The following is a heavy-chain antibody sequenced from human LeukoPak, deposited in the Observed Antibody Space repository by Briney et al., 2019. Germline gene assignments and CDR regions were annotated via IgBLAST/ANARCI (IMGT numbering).Heavy chain of an antibody. D-gene: IGHD4-17*01. Sequence: GGSLRLSCAASGFTVSSNYMSWVRQAPGKGLEWVAVISYDGSNKYYADSVKGRFTISRDNSKNTLYLQMNSLRAEDTAVYYCARGGTHNDYGDPFDYWGQGTLVTVSS. J-gene: IGHJ4*02. V-gene: IGHV3-30*03. CDR1: GFTVSSNY. CDR2: ISYDGSNK. CDR3: ARGGTHNDYGDPFDY.